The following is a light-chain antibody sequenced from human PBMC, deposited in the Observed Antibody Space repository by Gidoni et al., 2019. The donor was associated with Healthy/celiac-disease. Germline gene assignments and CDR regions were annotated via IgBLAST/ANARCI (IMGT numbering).Light chain of an antibody. CDR2: DAS. CDR1: QSISSW. Sequence: DIQITQSPSPLSASVGDRVTITCRASQSISSWLAWYQQKPGKAPKLLIDDASSLESGVPARFSGSGSGTEFTLTISSLQPDDFATYYCQQYNSYSLTFXGXTKVEIK. J-gene: IGKJ4*01. V-gene: IGKV1-5*01. CDR3: QQYNSYSLT.